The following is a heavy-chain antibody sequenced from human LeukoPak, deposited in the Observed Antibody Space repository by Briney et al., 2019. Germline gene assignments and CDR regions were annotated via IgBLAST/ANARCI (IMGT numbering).Heavy chain of an antibody. Sequence: GRSLRRSCAASGFTFSSYGMHWVRQAPGKGLEWVAVIWYDGSNKYYADSVKGRFTISRDNSKNTLYLQMNSLRAEDTAVYYCAKETFSSGWYYFDYWGQGTLVTVSS. D-gene: IGHD6-19*01. J-gene: IGHJ4*02. CDR3: AKETFSSGWYYFDY. CDR1: GFTFSSYG. CDR2: IWYDGSNK. V-gene: IGHV3-33*06.